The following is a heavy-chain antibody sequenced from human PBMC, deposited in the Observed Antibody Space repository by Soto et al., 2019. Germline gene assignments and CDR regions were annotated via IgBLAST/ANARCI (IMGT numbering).Heavy chain of an antibody. V-gene: IGHV2-5*02. CDR2: IYWDDDK. CDR1: GFSLSTSGVG. D-gene: IGHD2-21*02. CDR3: AHTCVGATYHSDFDY. Sequence: QITLKESGPTLVKPTQTLTLTCTFSGFSLSTSGVGVGWIRQPPGKALEWLALIYWDDDKRYSPSLKSRLTITKDTSKNQVVLTMTNMDPVDTATYYCAHTCVGATYHSDFDYWGQGTLVTVSS. J-gene: IGHJ4*02.